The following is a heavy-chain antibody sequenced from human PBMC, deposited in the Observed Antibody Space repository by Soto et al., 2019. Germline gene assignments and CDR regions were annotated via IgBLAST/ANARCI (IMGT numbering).Heavy chain of an antibody. D-gene: IGHD2-2*01. CDR3: TRVGSYCRSSSCFDY. CDR2: ISAYSGNT. Sequence: QVHLVQSGAEVKKPGASVKVSCKASGYTFTNYGITWVRQAPGQGLDWMGWISAYSGNTDYTQKLQGRVTMTADTSTSTAYMELRSLRSDDTAVYYCTRVGSYCRSSSCFDYWGQGTLVIVSS. CDR1: GYTFTNYG. V-gene: IGHV1-18*01. J-gene: IGHJ4*02.